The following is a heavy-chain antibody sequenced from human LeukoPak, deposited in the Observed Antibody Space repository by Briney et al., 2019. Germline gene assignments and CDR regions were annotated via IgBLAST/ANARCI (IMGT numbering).Heavy chain of an antibody. CDR1: GYTFSSYG. CDR3: ARGPYYYYYMDV. CDR2: ISAYNGNT. V-gene: IGHV1-18*01. Sequence: ASVKVSCKASGYTFSSYGISWVRQAPGQGLEWMGWISAYNGNTNYAQKLQGRVTMTTDTSPSTAYMELRSLRSDDTAVYYCARGPYYYYYMDVWGKGTTVTVSS. J-gene: IGHJ6*03.